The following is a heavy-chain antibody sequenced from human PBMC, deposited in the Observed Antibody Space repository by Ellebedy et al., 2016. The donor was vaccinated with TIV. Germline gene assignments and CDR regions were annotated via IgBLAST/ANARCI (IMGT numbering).Heavy chain of an antibody. CDR3: ARVAVIGTWRDFDY. Sequence: AASVKVSCKASGYTFTGYYIHWVRQAPGQGLEWMGIINPSGGSTSYAQKFQGRVTMTRDTSTSTVYMELSSLRSDDTAVYYCARVAVIGTWRDFDYWGQGTLVTVSS. CDR2: INPSGGST. J-gene: IGHJ4*01. D-gene: IGHD6-13*01. V-gene: IGHV1-46*01. CDR1: GYTFTGYY.